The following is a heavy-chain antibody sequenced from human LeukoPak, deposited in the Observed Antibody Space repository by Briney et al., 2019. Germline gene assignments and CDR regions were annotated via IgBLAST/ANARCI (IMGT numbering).Heavy chain of an antibody. D-gene: IGHD7-27*01. CDR3: ARVRPGYYYMDV. V-gene: IGHV3-74*01. CDR2: INIDGSGT. J-gene: IGHJ6*03. Sequence: GSLRLSCAASGFTFSSFWMHWVRQAPGKGLVWVSRINIDGSGTTYADSVKGRFTISRDNAKNTLYLQMNSLRVEDTAVYYCARVRPGYYYMDVWGKGTTVTASS. CDR1: GFTFSSFW.